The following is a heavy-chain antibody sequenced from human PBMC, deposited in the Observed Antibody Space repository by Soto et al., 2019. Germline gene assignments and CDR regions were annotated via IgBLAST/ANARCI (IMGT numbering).Heavy chain of an antibody. CDR2: TYYRSKWYN. CDR1: GDSVSSNSAA. Sequence: PSQTLSLTCAISGDSVSSNSAAWNWSRQSPSRGLEWLGRTYYRSKWYNDYAVSVKSRITINPDTSKNQFSLQLNSVTPEDTAVYYCARDRGSSGWYVDAFDIWGQGTMVTVSS. CDR3: ARDRGSSGWYVDAFDI. D-gene: IGHD6-19*01. V-gene: IGHV6-1*01. J-gene: IGHJ3*02.